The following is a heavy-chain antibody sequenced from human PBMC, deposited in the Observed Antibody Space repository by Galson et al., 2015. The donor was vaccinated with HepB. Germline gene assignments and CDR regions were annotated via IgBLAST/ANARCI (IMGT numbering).Heavy chain of an antibody. D-gene: IGHD3-22*01. Sequence: SLRLSCAAFGFTFDDYAMHWVRQAPGKGLEWVSGISWNSGSIGYADSVKGRFTISRDNAKNSLYLQMNSLRAEDTALYYCAKASQEAYDSSGYYSEGFDYWGQGTLVTVSS. CDR2: ISWNSGSI. V-gene: IGHV3-9*01. CDR1: GFTFDDYA. CDR3: AKASQEAYDSSGYYSEGFDY. J-gene: IGHJ4*02.